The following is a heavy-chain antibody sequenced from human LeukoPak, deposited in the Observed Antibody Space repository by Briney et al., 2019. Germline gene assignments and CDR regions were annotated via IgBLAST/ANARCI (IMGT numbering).Heavy chain of an antibody. V-gene: IGHV3-30-3*01. CDR2: LSYDGSNK. CDR3: ARYYYDSSGYSMGYDAFDI. Sequence: GGSLRLSCAASGFTFSSYAMHWVRQAPGKGLEWVAVLSYDGSNKYYADSVRGRFTISRDNSKNTLYLQMNSLRAEDTAVYYCARYYYDSSGYSMGYDAFDIWGQGTMVTVSS. D-gene: IGHD3-22*01. J-gene: IGHJ3*02. CDR1: GFTFSSYA.